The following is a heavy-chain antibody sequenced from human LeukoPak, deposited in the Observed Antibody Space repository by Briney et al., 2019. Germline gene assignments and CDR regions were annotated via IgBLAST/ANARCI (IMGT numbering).Heavy chain of an antibody. CDR2: IYYTGST. D-gene: IGHD3-9*01. CDR3: ARRTYYDTLTGYNYWYFDL. Sequence: GSLSLTCTVSGVSISDYYWSWVRQPPGKGLEWIGYIYYTGSTDYNPSLKSRVTMSLDTSKNQFSLNLRSVTATDTAVYYCARRTYYDTLTGYNYWYFDLWGRGTLVTVSS. CDR1: GVSISDYY. J-gene: IGHJ2*01. V-gene: IGHV4-59*01.